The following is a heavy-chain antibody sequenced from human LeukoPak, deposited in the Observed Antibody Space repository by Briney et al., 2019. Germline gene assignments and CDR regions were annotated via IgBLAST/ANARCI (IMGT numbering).Heavy chain of an antibody. V-gene: IGHV4-34*01. CDR1: GGSFSGYY. Sequence: PSETLSLTCAVYGGSFSGYYWSWIRQPQGKGLEWIGEINHSGSTNYNPSLKSRVTISVDTSKNQFSLKLSSVTAADTAVYYCARASRYRVRNWFDPWGQGTLVTVSS. CDR2: INHSGST. J-gene: IGHJ5*02. CDR3: ARASRYRVRNWFDP. D-gene: IGHD6-13*01.